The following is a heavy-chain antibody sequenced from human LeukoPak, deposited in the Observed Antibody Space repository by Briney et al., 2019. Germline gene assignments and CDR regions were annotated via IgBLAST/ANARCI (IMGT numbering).Heavy chain of an antibody. Sequence: GASVKVSCKASGYTFTGYYMHWVRQAPGQGLEWMGWINPNSGNTGYAQKFQGRVTMTRNTSISTAYMELSSLRSEDTAVYYCARAGQLKSRNNWFDPWGQGTLVTVSS. CDR3: ARAGQLKSRNNWFDP. J-gene: IGHJ5*02. V-gene: IGHV1-8*02. CDR1: GYTFTGYY. D-gene: IGHD6-13*01. CDR2: INPNSGNT.